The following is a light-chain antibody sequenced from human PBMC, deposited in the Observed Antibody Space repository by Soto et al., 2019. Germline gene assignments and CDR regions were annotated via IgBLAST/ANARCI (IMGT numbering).Light chain of an antibody. Sequence: EIVLTQSPGTLSLSPGERATLSCRASQSVTSNYLAWYQQKPGQAPRLLIYGASSGATGIPDRFSGSGSGTDFTLTISRLEPEDFAVYYCQQYGSSPRTFGQGTKVEIK. CDR1: QSVTSNY. CDR3: QQYGSSPRT. V-gene: IGKV3-20*01. CDR2: GAS. J-gene: IGKJ1*01.